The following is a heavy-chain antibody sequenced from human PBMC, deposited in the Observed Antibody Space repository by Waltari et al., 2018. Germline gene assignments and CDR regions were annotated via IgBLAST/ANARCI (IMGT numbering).Heavy chain of an antibody. Sequence: QVHLLESGGGVVQPGRSLRLSCAASEFIFNNYGIHCVRQAPGKGLEWVAFISYDGRNKYYADSVKGRFTISSDNSKNTLFLQMNSLRAEDTAVYYCARERVLRFLEWIFDYWGQGTLVTVSS. CDR3: ARERVLRFLEWIFDY. V-gene: IGHV3-30*03. D-gene: IGHD3-3*01. J-gene: IGHJ4*02. CDR2: ISYDGRNK. CDR1: EFIFNNYG.